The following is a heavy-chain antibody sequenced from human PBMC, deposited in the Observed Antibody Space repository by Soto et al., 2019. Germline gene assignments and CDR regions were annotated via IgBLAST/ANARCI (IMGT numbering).Heavy chain of an antibody. D-gene: IGHD2-15*01. CDR3: GRTPPLFMVVVVGVPHS. CDR2: ISSRSTFI. J-gene: IGHJ4*02. V-gene: IGHV3-21*06. CDR1: GFTLTNEN. Sequence: EVQLVESGGGLVKPGGSLRLSCTVLGFTLTNENMNWVRQAPGKGLEWVSSISSRSTFINYADSVKGRFTISRDNVKGLLYAQMNGLRAEATAVYYCGRTPPLFMVVVVGVPHSWAQETLVTVS.